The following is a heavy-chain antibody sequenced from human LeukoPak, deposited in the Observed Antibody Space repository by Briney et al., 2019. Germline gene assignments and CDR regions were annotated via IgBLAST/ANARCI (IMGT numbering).Heavy chain of an antibody. CDR3: ARDSGSGNNDY. CDR2: NSAGNGNT. V-gene: IGHV1-3*01. Sequence: ASVKVSCKASGYTFTSYAIHWVRQAPGQRLEWMGWNSAGNGNTKYSQNFQGRVTFISNTSATTAFMELSSLRSEDAAVYYCARDSGSGNNDYWGQGTLVTVSS. CDR1: GYTFTSYA. J-gene: IGHJ4*02. D-gene: IGHD1-26*01.